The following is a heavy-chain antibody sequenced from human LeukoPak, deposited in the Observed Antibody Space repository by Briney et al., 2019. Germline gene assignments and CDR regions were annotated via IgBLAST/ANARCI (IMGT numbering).Heavy chain of an antibody. V-gene: IGHV3-30*04. J-gene: IGHJ4*02. CDR1: GFTFSSYA. CDR3: AVTTVTTN. Sequence: PGGSLRLSCAASGFTFSSYAMHWVRQAPGKGLEWVAVISYDGSNKYYADSVKGRFTISRDNSKNTLYLQMNSLRAEDTAVYYCAVTTVTTNWGQGTLVTVSS. D-gene: IGHD4-17*01. CDR2: ISYDGSNK.